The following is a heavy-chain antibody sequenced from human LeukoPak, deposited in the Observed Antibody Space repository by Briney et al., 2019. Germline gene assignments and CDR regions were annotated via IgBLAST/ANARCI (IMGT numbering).Heavy chain of an antibody. CDR3: ARGAHYNILTAYFDY. V-gene: IGHV4-30-2*01. Sequence: SETLSLTCAVSVGSINRGGYSWSWIRQPPGKGLEWIGYIYHSGSTYYNPSLESRVTVSLDRSKNQFSLKLTSVTAADTAVYYCARGAHYNILTAYFDYWGQGTLVTVSS. CDR1: VGSINRGGYS. CDR2: IYHSGST. J-gene: IGHJ4*02. D-gene: IGHD3-9*01.